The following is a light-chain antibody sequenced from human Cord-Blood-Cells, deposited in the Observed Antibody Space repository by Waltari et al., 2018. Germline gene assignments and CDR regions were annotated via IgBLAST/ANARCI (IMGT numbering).Light chain of an antibody. CDR2: YDS. J-gene: IGLJ2*01. V-gene: IGLV3-21*04. CDR1: NIGSKS. Sequence: SYVLTQPPSVSVAPGKTARITCGGNNIGSKSVHWYQQKPGQAPVLVIYYDSDRPSGSPERFAGTNSGNTATLTISRVEAVDEADYYCQVWDSSSDHNVVFGGGTKLTVL. CDR3: QVWDSSSDHNVV.